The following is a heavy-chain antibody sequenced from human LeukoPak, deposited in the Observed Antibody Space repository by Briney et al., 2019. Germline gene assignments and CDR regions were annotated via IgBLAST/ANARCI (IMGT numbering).Heavy chain of an antibody. Sequence: GGSLRLSCAASGFTFSSYAMSWVRQAPGKGLEWVSTITGSGESTYYADSVKGRFTISRDSSKNTLYLQMNSLRAEDTAVYYCAKGTSASGTYYSAWNYRGQGTLVTVSS. CDR1: GFTFSSYA. D-gene: IGHD3-10*01. V-gene: IGHV3-23*01. CDR3: AKGTSASGTYYSAWNY. CDR2: ITGSGEST. J-gene: IGHJ4*02.